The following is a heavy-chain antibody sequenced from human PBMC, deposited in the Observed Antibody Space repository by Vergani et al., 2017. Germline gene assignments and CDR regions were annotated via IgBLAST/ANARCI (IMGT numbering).Heavy chain of an antibody. Sequence: QEQLVESGGGLVKPGGSLRLSCEASGFTFNAYYMSWVRQAPGKGLECVSYIGVSGTSIHYADSVKGRFTISRDNAKSSLSLQMHSLTAEDTAVYFCARVGTWAFDIWGQGTVVTVSS. CDR1: GFTFNAYY. D-gene: IGHD1-14*01. V-gene: IGHV3-11*01. CDR3: ARVGTWAFDI. CDR2: IGVSGTSI. J-gene: IGHJ3*02.